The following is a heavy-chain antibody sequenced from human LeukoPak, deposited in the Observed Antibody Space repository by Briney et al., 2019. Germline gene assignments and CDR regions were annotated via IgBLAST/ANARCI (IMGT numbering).Heavy chain of an antibody. CDR2: MNPNSGNT. V-gene: IGHV1-8*01. CDR3: ARAFTMIVVATLGY. CDR1: GYTFTSYD. J-gene: IGHJ4*02. Sequence: ASVKVSCKASGYTFTSYDINWVRQATGQGLEWMGWMNPNSGNTGYAQKFQGRVTMTRNTSISTAYMELSSLRSGDTAVYYCARAFTMIVVATLGYWGQGTLVTVSS. D-gene: IGHD3-22*01.